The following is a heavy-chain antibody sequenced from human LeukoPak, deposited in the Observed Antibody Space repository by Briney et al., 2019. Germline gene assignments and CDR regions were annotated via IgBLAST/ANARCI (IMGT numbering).Heavy chain of an antibody. J-gene: IGHJ5*02. Sequence: SQALSLTCTVSGVSISSGDYYWRWIRQPPGKGLEWIGYTYYSGSTYYNPSLKSRVTISVDTSKNQFSLKLSSVTAADTAVYYCARPYYYDSRIDPWGQGTRVTVSS. CDR1: GVSISSGDYY. D-gene: IGHD3-22*01. V-gene: IGHV4-30-4*01. CDR3: ARPYYYDSRIDP. CDR2: TYYSGST.